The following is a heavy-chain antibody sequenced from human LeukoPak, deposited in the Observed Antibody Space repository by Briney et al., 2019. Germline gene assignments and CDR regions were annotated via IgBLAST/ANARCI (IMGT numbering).Heavy chain of an antibody. CDR3: AKARRLQQYYFDY. Sequence: PGGSLRLSCVVSGFTFSTYAMSWVRQAPGKGLEWVSAISGSGISTYYADSVKGRFTISRDNSKNTLYLHMNSLRAEDTAVYYCAKARRLQQYYFDYWGQGTLVTVSS. J-gene: IGHJ4*02. CDR2: ISGSGIST. D-gene: IGHD5-24*01. V-gene: IGHV3-23*01. CDR1: GFTFSTYA.